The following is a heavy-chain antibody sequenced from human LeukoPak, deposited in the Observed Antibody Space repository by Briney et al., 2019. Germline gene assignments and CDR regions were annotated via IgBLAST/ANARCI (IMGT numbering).Heavy chain of an antibody. Sequence: GGSLRLSCAASGFTFSSYGMHWVSQAPGKGLEWVAFIRYDGSNKYYADSVKGRFTISRDNSKNTLYLQMNSLRAEDTAVYYCAKDDTYSSGWYRGYYYYYGMDVWGQGTTVTVSS. CDR3: AKDDTYSSGWYRGYYYYYGMDV. D-gene: IGHD6-19*01. J-gene: IGHJ6*02. CDR2: IRYDGSNK. CDR1: GFTFSSYG. V-gene: IGHV3-30*02.